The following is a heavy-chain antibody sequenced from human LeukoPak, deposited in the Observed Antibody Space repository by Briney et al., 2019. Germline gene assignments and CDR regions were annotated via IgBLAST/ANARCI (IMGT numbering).Heavy chain of an antibody. Sequence: KPSETLSLTCTVSGGSISSYYWSWIRQPAGKGLEWIGRIYTSGSTNYNPSLKSRVTMSVDTSKNQLSLKLSSVTAADTAVYYCARDPAFSRVDAFDIWGQGTMVTVSS. D-gene: IGHD6-13*01. CDR1: GGSISSYY. V-gene: IGHV4-4*07. CDR3: ARDPAFSRVDAFDI. CDR2: IYTSGST. J-gene: IGHJ3*02.